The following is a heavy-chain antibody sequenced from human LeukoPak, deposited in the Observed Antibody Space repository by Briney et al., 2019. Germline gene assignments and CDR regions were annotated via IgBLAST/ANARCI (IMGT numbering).Heavy chain of an antibody. CDR2: INPNSGGT. CDR3: ARDLDIVVVPAAIGY. D-gene: IGHD2-2*01. J-gene: IGHJ4*02. CDR1: GYTFTGYY. Sequence: ASVKVSCKASGYTFTGYYMHWVRQAPGQGLEWMGWINPNSGGTNYAQKFQGRVTMTRDTSISTAYMELSRPRSDDTAVYYCARDLDIVVVPAAIGYWGQGTLVTVSS. V-gene: IGHV1-2*02.